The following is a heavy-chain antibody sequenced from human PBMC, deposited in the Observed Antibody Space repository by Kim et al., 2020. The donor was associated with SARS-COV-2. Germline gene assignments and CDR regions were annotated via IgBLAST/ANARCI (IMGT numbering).Heavy chain of an antibody. Sequence: SAQKVQGRVTITADESTSTAYMELSSLRSEDTAVYYCARGSCSSGCRIDYWGQGTLVTVSS. J-gene: IGHJ4*02. V-gene: IGHV1-69*01. D-gene: IGHD6-19*01. CDR3: ARGSCSSGCRIDY.